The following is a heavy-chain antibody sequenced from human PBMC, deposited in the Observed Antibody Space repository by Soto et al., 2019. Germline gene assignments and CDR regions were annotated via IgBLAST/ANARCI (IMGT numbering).Heavy chain of an antibody. J-gene: IGHJ6*03. D-gene: IGHD2-2*01. CDR3: ARVGYCSSTSCYRYYYYMDV. Sequence: ASVKVSCKASGGTFTSYDINWVLQATGQGLEWMGWMNPNSGNTGYAQKFQGRVTMTRNTSISTAYMELSSLRSEDTAVYYCARVGYCSSTSCYRYYYYMDVWGKGTTVTVSS. V-gene: IGHV1-8*01. CDR1: GGTFTSYD. CDR2: MNPNSGNT.